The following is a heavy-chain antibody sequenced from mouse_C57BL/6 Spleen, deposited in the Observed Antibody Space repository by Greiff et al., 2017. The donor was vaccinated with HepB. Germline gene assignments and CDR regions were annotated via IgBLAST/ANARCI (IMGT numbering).Heavy chain of an antibody. Sequence: EVQLQQSGPVLVKPGASVKMSCKASGYTFTDYYMNWVKQSHGKSLEWIGVINPYNGGTSYNQKFKGKATLTVDKSSSTAYMELNSLTSEDSAVYYCAREESWFAYWGQGTLVTVSA. CDR1: GYTFTDYY. J-gene: IGHJ3*01. CDR2: INPYNGGT. CDR3: AREESWFAY. V-gene: IGHV1-19*01.